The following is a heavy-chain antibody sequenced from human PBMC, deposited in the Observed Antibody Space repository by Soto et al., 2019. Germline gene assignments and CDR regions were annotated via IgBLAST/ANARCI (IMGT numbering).Heavy chain of an antibody. V-gene: IGHV4-59*08. Sequence: SETLSLTCTVSGGSISSYYWSWIRQPPGKGLEWIGYIYYSGSTNYNPSLKSRVTISVDTSKNQFSLKLSSVTAADTAVYYCAKLMGLDVWGKGTTVTVSS. CDR2: IYYSGST. D-gene: IGHD3-16*01. J-gene: IGHJ6*04. CDR3: AKLMGLDV. CDR1: GGSISSYY.